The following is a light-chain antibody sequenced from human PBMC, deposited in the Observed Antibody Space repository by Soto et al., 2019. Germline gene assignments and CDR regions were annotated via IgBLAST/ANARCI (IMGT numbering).Light chain of an antibody. J-gene: IGLJ2*01. Sequence: QSVLTQPPSVSGAPGQRVTISCTGGSSNIGAGYDVHWYQQLPGTAPKLLIYGNSNRPSGVPDRFSGSKSGTSASLAITGLQAEDEADYYCQSYDSSVSKVVFGGGTKLTVL. CDR2: GNS. V-gene: IGLV1-40*01. CDR1: SSNIGAGYD. CDR3: QSYDSSVSKVV.